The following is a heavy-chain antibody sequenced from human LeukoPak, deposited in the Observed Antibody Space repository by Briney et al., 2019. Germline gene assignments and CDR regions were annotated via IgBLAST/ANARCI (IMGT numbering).Heavy chain of an antibody. V-gene: IGHV3-66*01. J-gene: IGHJ4*02. CDR3: ARDFSPGQRFYFDY. Sequence: GGSLRLSCAASGFTVNSNSMSWVRQAPGKGLEWVSAIYSGGTIYYADSVKGRFTISRDNAKNSLYLQMNSLRDEDTAVYYCARDFSPGQRFYFDYWGQGTLVTVSS. CDR2: IYSGGTI. CDR1: GFTVNSNS. D-gene: IGHD6-25*01.